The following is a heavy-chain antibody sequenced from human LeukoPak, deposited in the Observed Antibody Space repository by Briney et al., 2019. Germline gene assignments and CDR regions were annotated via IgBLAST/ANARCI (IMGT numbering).Heavy chain of an antibody. CDR3: ARDLASDVLLWFGEPTGD. V-gene: IGHV1-46*01. CDR2: INPSGGST. Sequence: GASVKVSCKASGYTFTSYAMNWVRQAPGQGLEWMGIINPSGGSTNYAQKFQGRVTMTRDMSTSTVYMELSSLRSEDTAVYYCARDLASDVLLWFGEPTGDWGQGTLVTVSS. J-gene: IGHJ4*02. D-gene: IGHD3-10*01. CDR1: GYTFTSYA.